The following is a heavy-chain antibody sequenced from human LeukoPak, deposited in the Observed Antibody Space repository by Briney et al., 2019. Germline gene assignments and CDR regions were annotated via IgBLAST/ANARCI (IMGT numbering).Heavy chain of an antibody. CDR3: AKAARPDYNYYYMDV. J-gene: IGHJ6*03. Sequence: GGSLRLSCAASGFTFSAYNMHWVRQAPGKGLEWVSYINSTFLTIYYADSVKGRFTISRDNAKNSVHLQMNSLRAEDTALYYCAKAARPDYNYYYMDVWGKGTTVTVSS. CDR2: INSTFLTI. CDR1: GFTFSAYN. V-gene: IGHV3-48*04. D-gene: IGHD6-6*01.